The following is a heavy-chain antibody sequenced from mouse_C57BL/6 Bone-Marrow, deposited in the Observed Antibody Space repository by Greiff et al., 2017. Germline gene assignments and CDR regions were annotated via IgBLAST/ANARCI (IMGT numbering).Heavy chain of an antibody. D-gene: IGHD2-1*01. CDR3: AIIYYGNYAAWFAY. Sequence: QVQLQQPGAELVMPGASVKLSCKASGYTFTSYWMHWVKQRPGQGLEWIGEIDPSDSYTNYNQKFKGKSTLTVDKSSSTAYMQLSSLTSEDSSVDYCAIIYYGNYAAWFAYWGQGTLVTVSA. CDR1: GYTFTSYW. CDR2: IDPSDSYT. J-gene: IGHJ3*01. V-gene: IGHV1-69*01.